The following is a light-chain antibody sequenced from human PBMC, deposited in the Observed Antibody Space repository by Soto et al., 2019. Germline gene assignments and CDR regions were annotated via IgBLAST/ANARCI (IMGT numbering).Light chain of an antibody. V-gene: IGLV2-14*01. J-gene: IGLJ2*01. CDR2: DVS. CDR3: SSYISSSTPVV. CDR1: SSDVGAYNY. Sequence: QSVLTQPPSVSGAPGQRVTISCTGTSSDVGAYNYVSWYQLHPGKAPKLMIYDVSSRPSGVSDRFSGSKSGNTASLTISGLQGEDEADYYCSSYISSSTPVVFGGGTKLTVL.